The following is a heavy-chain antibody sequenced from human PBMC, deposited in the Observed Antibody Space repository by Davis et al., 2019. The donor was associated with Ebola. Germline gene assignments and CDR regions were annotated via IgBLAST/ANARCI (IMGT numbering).Heavy chain of an antibody. CDR1: GFTFGDNA. CDR2: ISSGSSYI. V-gene: IGHV3-21*04. CDR3: ASAPLMITYVY. J-gene: IGHJ4*02. D-gene: IGHD3-16*01. Sequence: GESLKISCTASGFTFGDNAMSWVRQAPGKGLEWVSSISSGSSYIYYADSVKGRFTISRDNAKNSLYLQMNSLRAEDTAVYYCASAPLMITYVYWGQGTLVTVSS.